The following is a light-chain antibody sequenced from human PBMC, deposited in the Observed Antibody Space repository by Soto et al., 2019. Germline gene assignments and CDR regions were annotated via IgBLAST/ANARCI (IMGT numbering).Light chain of an antibody. CDR3: SSYTTGGSYV. J-gene: IGLJ1*01. V-gene: IGLV2-14*01. CDR2: DVS. Sequence: QSALTQPASVSGSPGLSIAISCTRTSRDVGGYNFVSWYQQQPGKVPELMIYDVSNRPAGVSNRFSGSKSGNTASQTISGLQAEDEGDYYCSSYTTGGSYVFGTGTQLTVL. CDR1: SRDVGGYNF.